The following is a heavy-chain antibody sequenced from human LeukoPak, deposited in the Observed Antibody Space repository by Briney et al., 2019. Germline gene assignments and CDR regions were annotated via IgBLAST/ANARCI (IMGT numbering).Heavy chain of an antibody. D-gene: IGHD3-10*01. CDR2: MNPNSGNT. V-gene: IGHV1-8*01. CDR3: ARGVRGELFSGPEDGNWFDP. CDR1: GYTFTSYD. J-gene: IGHJ5*02. Sequence: GASVKVSCKASGYTFTSYDINWVRQATGHGLEWMGWMNPNSGNTGYAQKFQGRVTMTRNTSISTAYMELSSLRSEDTAVYYCARGVRGELFSGPEDGNWFDPWGQGTLVTVSS.